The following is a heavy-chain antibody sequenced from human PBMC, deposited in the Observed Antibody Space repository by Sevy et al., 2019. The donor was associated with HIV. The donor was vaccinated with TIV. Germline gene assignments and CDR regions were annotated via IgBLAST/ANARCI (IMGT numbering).Heavy chain of an antibody. D-gene: IGHD3-3*01. CDR2: IWYDGSNK. J-gene: IGHJ6*02. Sequence: GGSLRLSCAASGFTFSSYGMHWVRQAPGKGLEWVAVIWYDGSNKYYADSVKGRFTISRDNSKNTLYLQMNSLRAEDTAVYYCARDFRFLEWTYRHYYYGMDVWGQGTTVTVSS. CDR1: GFTFSSYG. CDR3: ARDFRFLEWTYRHYYYGMDV. V-gene: IGHV3-33*01.